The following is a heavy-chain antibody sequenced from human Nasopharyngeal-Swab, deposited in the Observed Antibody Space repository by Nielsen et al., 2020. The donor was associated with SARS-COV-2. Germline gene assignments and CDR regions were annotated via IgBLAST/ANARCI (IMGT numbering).Heavy chain of an antibody. CDR1: GGSISSSSYY. Sequence: SETLSLTCTVSGGSISSSSYYWGWIRQPPGKGLEWIGGIYYSGSTYYNPSLKSRVTISVDTSKNQFSLKLSSVTAADTAVYYCARDDGYDLLDYWGQGTLVTVSS. CDR2: IYYSGST. J-gene: IGHJ4*02. D-gene: IGHD5-12*01. CDR3: ARDDGYDLLDY. V-gene: IGHV4-39*07.